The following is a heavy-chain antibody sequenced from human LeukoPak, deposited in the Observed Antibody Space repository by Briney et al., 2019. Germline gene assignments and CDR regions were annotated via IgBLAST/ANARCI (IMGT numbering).Heavy chain of an antibody. D-gene: IGHD6-19*01. CDR3: VRRAPGFSSGWLDY. CDR2: ISSSGGST. V-gene: IGHV3-64*01. J-gene: IGHJ4*02. Sequence: GGSLRLSCAASGFTFTTYAMHWVRQAPGKGLEYVSAISSSGGSTSYANSVKGRFTISRDNLKNTLYLQMGSLRAEDMALYYCVRRAPGFSSGWLDYWGQGTLVTVSS. CDR1: GFTFTTYA.